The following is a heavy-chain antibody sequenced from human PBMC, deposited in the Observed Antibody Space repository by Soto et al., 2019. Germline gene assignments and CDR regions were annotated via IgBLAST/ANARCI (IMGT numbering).Heavy chain of an antibody. V-gene: IGHV4-31*03. CDR1: GGSISSGDYY. D-gene: IGHD2-8*01. CDR3: ARDVRPAHTNWFDP. CDR2: IYHSGST. J-gene: IGHJ5*02. Sequence: QVQLQESGPGLVKPSQTLSLTYTVSGGSISSGDYYWSWVRQHPGKGLEWIGYIYHSGSTYYNPSLKSRVTISVDTSKNQFSLKLSSVTAADTAVYYCARDVRPAHTNWFDPWGQGTLVTVSS.